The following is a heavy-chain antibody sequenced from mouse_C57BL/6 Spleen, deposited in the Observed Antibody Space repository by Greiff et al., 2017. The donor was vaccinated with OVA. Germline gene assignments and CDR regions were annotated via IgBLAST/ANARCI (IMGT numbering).Heavy chain of an antibody. D-gene: IGHD2-3*01. CDR2: ISSGSSTI. Sequence: EVQRVESGGGLVKPGGSLKLSCAASGFTFSDYGMHWVRQAPEKGLEWVAYISSGSSTIYYADTVKGRFTISRDNAKDTLFLQMTSLRAEDTAMYYCARDDGYYVSSYWGQGTLVTVSA. CDR1: GFTFSDYG. J-gene: IGHJ3*01. V-gene: IGHV5-17*01. CDR3: ARDDGYYVSSY.